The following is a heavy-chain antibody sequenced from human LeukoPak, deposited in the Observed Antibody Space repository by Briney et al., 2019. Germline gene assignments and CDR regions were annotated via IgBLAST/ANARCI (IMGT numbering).Heavy chain of an antibody. Sequence: SETLSLTCTVSHGSISDYYWSWIRQPPGKGLEWIGSIYYSGSTYYNPSLKSRVTISVDTSKNQFSLKLSSVTAADTAVYYCARPGDHYWGQGTLVTVSS. J-gene: IGHJ4*02. CDR2: IYYSGST. CDR3: ARPGDHY. D-gene: IGHD3-10*01. V-gene: IGHV4-39*01. CDR1: HGSISDYY.